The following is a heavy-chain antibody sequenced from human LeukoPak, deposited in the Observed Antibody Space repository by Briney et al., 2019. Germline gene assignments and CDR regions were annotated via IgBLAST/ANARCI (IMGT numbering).Heavy chain of an antibody. J-gene: IGHJ6*02. CDR1: GVSFSGYY. Sequence: SETLSLTCAVYGVSFSGYYWSWLRQPPGKGLEWIGEINHSGSTNYNPSLKSRVTISVDTSKNQFSLKLSSVTAADTAVYYCARCPYYDILTGYYYYYGMDVWGQGTTVTVSS. V-gene: IGHV4-34*01. D-gene: IGHD3-9*01. CDR2: INHSGST. CDR3: ARCPYYDILTGYYYYYGMDV.